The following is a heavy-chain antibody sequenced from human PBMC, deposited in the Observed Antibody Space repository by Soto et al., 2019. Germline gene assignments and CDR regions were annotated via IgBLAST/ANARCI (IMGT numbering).Heavy chain of an antibody. D-gene: IGHD3-9*01. J-gene: IGHJ6*02. CDR2: INHSGST. V-gene: IGHV4-34*01. CDR3: ARGGGYDILTGYSPDYYYYGMDV. CDR1: GGSFSGYY. Sequence: SESLSLTCAVYGGSFSGYYWSWIRQPPGKGLEWIGEINHSGSTNYNPSLKSRVTISVNTSKNQFSLKLSSVTAADTAVYYCARGGGYDILTGYSPDYYYYGMDVWGQGTTVTVSS.